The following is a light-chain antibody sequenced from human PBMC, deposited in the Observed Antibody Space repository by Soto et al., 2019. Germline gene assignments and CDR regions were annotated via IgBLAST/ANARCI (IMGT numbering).Light chain of an antibody. CDR3: SSFTSSTTDV. CDR1: SSDVGNYNY. Sequence: QSALTQSASVSGSPGQSITISCTGTSSDVGNYNYVSWYQQHPGEVAKLIIFNVNNRPSGVSNRFSGSKSGNTASLTISGLQAEDEADYYCSSFTSSTTDVFGTGTKLTVL. J-gene: IGLJ1*01. V-gene: IGLV2-14*01. CDR2: NVN.